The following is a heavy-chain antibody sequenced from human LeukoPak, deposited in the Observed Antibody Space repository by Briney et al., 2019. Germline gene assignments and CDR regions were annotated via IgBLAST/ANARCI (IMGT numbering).Heavy chain of an antibody. CDR1: GYTFTSYA. D-gene: IGHD2-15*01. CDR3: ARLAGYCSGGSCYDTHDPYYYYYMDV. V-gene: IGHV7-4-1*02. CDR2: INTNTGNP. J-gene: IGHJ6*03. Sequence: ASVKVSCKASGYTFTSYAMNWVRQAPGQGLEWMGWINTNTGNPTYAQGFTGRFVFSLDTSVSTAYLQISSLKAEDTAVYYCARLAGYCSGGSCYDTHDPYYYYYMDVWGKGTTVTVSS.